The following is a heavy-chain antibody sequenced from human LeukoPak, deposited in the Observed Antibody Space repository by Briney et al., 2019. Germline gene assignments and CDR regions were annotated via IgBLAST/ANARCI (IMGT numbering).Heavy chain of an antibody. CDR3: ARGWGYYDSSGYYG. CDR1: GGSISSSNW. V-gene: IGHV4-4*02. CDR2: IYYSGST. D-gene: IGHD3-22*01. J-gene: IGHJ4*02. Sequence: PSETLSLTCAVSGGSISSSNWWSWVRQPPGKGLEWIGSIYYSGSTNYNPSLKSRVTISVDTSKNQFSLKLSSVTAADTAVYYCARGWGYYDSSGYYGWGQGTLVTVSS.